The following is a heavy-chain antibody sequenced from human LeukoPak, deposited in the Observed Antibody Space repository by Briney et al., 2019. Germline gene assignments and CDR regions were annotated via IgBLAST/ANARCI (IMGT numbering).Heavy chain of an antibody. CDR2: VSYCGGT. CDR3: ARGSQTPDAGY. D-gene: IGHD3-10*01. Sequence: SETLSLTCAVSDDSISGTSYYWSWNRPPQGKGLEWIVYVSYCGGTNYNPSLKSRVTISLDASKNQFSLKLTSVTAADTAVYYCARGSQTPDAGYWGPGTLVAVSP. CDR1: DDSISGTSYY. V-gene: IGHV4-61*01. J-gene: IGHJ4*02.